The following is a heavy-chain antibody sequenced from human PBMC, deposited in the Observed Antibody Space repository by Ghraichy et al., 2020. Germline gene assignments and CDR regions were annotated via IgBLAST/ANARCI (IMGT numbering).Heavy chain of an antibody. CDR3: ARLTILGYYFDY. D-gene: IGHD3-10*02. V-gene: IGHV4-31*03. Sequence: SETLSLTCTVSGGSISSGGYYWSWIRQHPGKGLEWLGYIYHSGSTYYNPSLRSRVTIAVDTSKNQFSLNLSSVTAADTAVYFCARLTILGYYFDYWGQGALVTVSS. CDR2: IYHSGST. J-gene: IGHJ4*02. CDR1: GGSISSGGYY.